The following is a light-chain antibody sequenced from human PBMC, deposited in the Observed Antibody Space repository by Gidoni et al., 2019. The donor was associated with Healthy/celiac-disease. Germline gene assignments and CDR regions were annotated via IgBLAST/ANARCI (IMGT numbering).Light chain of an antibody. Sequence: EIVLTQTPGTLSLSPGERATLSCRASQSVSSSYLAWYQQKPGQAPMLLIYGASSSATGIPDRFSGSGSGTDFTLTISRLEPEDFAVYYCQQYGSSPLFGQGTRLEIK. CDR3: QQYGSSPL. CDR1: QSVSSSY. CDR2: GAS. V-gene: IGKV3-20*01. J-gene: IGKJ5*01.